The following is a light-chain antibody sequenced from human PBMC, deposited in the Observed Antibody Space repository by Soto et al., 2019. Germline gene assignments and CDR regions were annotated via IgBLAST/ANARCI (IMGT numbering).Light chain of an antibody. CDR2: GAS. Sequence: EIVMTQSPATLSVSPGERATLSCRASQSVSILLAWYQQKPGQAPRLLIYGASTRATGIPDRFSGSGSGTDFTLSISRLEPEDFAVYYCQHYGDSAPFTFGPGTKVDIK. CDR3: QHYGDSAPFT. CDR1: QSVSIL. V-gene: IGKV3D-15*01. J-gene: IGKJ3*01.